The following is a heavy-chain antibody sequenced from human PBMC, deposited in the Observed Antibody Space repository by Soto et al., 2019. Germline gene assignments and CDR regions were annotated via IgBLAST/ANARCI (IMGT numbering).Heavy chain of an antibody. CDR1: GVTFSSYA. J-gene: IGHJ6*02. V-gene: IGHV3-30-3*01. CDR2: ISYDGSNK. CDR3: ARARIAVAVPYYYGMDV. Sequence: GGSLRLCCAASGVTFSSYAMHWVRRAPGKGLEWVAVISYDGSNKYYADSVKGRFTISRDNSKNTLYLQMNSLRAEDTAVYYCARARIAVAVPYYYGMDVWGQGTTVTVSS. D-gene: IGHD6-19*01.